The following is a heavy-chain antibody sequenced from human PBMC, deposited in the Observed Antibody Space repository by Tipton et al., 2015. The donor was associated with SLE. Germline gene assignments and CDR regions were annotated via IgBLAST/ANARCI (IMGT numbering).Heavy chain of an antibody. J-gene: IGHJ6*03. CDR2: IHYSGST. V-gene: IGHV4-39*07. D-gene: IGHD3-22*01. Sequence: TLSLTCTVSGGSISSSSYYWGWIRQPPGKGLEWIGSIHYSGSTYYNPSLKSRVTISVDTSKNQFSLKLSSVTAADTAVYYCARAKNGYYSRYYMDVWGKGTTVTVSS. CDR1: GGSISSSSYY. CDR3: ARAKNGYYSRYYMDV.